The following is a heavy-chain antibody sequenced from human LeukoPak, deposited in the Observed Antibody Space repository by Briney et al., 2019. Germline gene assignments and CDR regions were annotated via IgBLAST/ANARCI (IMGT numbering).Heavy chain of an antibody. V-gene: IGHV3-23*01. J-gene: IGHJ4*02. D-gene: IGHD2-2*03. Sequence: GGSLRLSCAASGFTFSSYAMSWVRQAPGKGLEWVSAISGSGGSTYYADSVKGRFTISRDNSKNTLYLQMNSLRDEDTAVYYCAKITIGYCSSTSCYRDYWGQGTLVTVSS. CDR2: ISGSGGST. CDR1: GFTFSSYA. CDR3: AKITIGYCSSTSCYRDY.